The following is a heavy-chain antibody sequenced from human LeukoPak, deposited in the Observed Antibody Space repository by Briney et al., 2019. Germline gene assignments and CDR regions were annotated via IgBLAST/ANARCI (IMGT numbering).Heavy chain of an antibody. V-gene: IGHV1-18*01. CDR2: IRGYNGNT. J-gene: IGHJ4*02. D-gene: IGHD6-19*01. Sequence: ASVKVSCKASGYTFSNHGINWVRQAPGQGLEWMGWIRGYNGNTNYAQKLQGRVIMTTDTSTSTAYMELRSLRSDDTAVYYYAAWAGIAVSGFEGPFDYWGQGTLVTVSS. CDR3: AAWAGIAVSGFEGPFDY. CDR1: GYTFSNHG.